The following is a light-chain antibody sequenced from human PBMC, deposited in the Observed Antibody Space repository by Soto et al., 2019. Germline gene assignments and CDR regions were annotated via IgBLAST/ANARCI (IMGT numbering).Light chain of an antibody. CDR2: EVS. CDR3: CSYAGTVAYV. CDR1: SSDVGGYNY. J-gene: IGLJ1*01. V-gene: IGLV2-8*01. Sequence: QSVLTQPPSASGSPGQSVTISCTGTSSDVGGYNYVSWFQQHPGKAPKLMICEVSTRPSGVSDRFSGSKSGDTASLTISGLQAEDEADYFCCSYAGTVAYVFGTGTKVTVL.